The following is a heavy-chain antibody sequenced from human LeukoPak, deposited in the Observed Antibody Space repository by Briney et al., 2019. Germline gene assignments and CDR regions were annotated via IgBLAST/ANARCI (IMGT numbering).Heavy chain of an antibody. CDR2: IIPIFGTA. Sequence: GSSVKVSCKASGGTFSSYAISWVRQAPGQGLEWMGGIIPIFGTANYAQKFQGRVTITTDESTSTAYMELCSLRSEDTAVYYCARERAYDFWSGYHHGAFDIWGQGTMVTVSS. CDR3: ARERAYDFWSGYHHGAFDI. V-gene: IGHV1-69*05. CDR1: GGTFSSYA. D-gene: IGHD3-3*01. J-gene: IGHJ3*02.